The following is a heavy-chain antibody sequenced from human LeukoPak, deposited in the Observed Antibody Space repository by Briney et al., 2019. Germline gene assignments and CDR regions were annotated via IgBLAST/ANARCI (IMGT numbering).Heavy chain of an antibody. CDR3: ARTYGSGSYHGDY. CDR2: ISGSGGST. V-gene: IGHV3-23*01. Sequence: GGSLRLSCAASGFTFSSYAMSWVRQAPGKGLEWVSAISGSGGSTYYADSVKGRFTISRDNAKNSLYLQMNSLRAEDTAVYYCARTYGSGSYHGDYWGQGTLVTVSS. J-gene: IGHJ4*02. CDR1: GFTFSSYA. D-gene: IGHD3-10*01.